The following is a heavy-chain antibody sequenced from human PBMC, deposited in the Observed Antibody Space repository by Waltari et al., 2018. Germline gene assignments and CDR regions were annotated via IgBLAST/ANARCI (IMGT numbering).Heavy chain of an antibody. CDR1: GGSISSSSYY. J-gene: IGHJ4*02. Sequence: QLQLQESGPGLVKPSETLSLTCTVSGGSISSSSYYWGWIRQPPGKGLEWIGSIYYSGSTYYNPSLKSRVTISVDTSKNQFSLKLSSVTAADTAVYYCARDFDSSSGWYEDYWGQGTLVTVSS. CDR2: IYYSGST. CDR3: ARDFDSSSGWYEDY. V-gene: IGHV4-39*07. D-gene: IGHD6-19*01.